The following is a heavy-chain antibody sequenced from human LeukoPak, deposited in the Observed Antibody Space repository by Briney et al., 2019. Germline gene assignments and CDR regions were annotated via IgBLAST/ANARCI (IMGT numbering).Heavy chain of an antibody. V-gene: IGHV1-18*01. CDR2: ISAYNGNT. D-gene: IGHD6-19*01. CDR3: ARDYSSGWYYGYYYYYGMDV. J-gene: IGHJ6*02. Sequence: ASVKVPCKASGYTFTSYGISWVRQAPGQGLEWMGWISAYNGNTNYAQKLQGRVTMTTDTSTSTAYMELRSLRSDDTAVYYCARDYSSGWYYGYYYYYGMDVWGQGTTVTVSS. CDR1: GYTFTSYG.